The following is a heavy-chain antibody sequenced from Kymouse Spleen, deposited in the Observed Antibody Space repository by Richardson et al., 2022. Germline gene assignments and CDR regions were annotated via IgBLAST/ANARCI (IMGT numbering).Heavy chain of an antibody. CDR1: GGSVSSGSYY. Sequence: QVQLQESGPGLVKPSETLSLTCTVSGGSVSSGSYYWSWIRQPPGKGLEWIGYIYYSGSTNYNPSLKSRVTISVDTSKNQFSLKLSSVTAADTAVYYCAREGGDRGHDAFDIWGQGTMVTVSS. D-gene: IGHD3-10*01,IGHD7-27*02. CDR2: IYYSGST. V-gene: IGHV4-61*01. J-gene: IGHJ3*02. CDR3: AREGGDRGHDAFDI.